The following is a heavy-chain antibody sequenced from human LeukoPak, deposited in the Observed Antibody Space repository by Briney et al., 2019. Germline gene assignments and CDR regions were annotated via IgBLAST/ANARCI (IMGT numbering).Heavy chain of an antibody. CDR1: GGSFSGYY. CDR3: ARGQGAEVDY. CDR2: INHSGST. J-gene: IGHJ4*02. V-gene: IGHV4-34*01. Sequence: SETLSLTWAVYGGSFSGYYWSWIRQPPGKGLEWIGEINHSGSTNYNPSLKSRVTISVDTSKNQFSLKLSSVTAADTAVYYCARGQGAEVDYWGQGTLVTVSS. D-gene: IGHD1-26*01.